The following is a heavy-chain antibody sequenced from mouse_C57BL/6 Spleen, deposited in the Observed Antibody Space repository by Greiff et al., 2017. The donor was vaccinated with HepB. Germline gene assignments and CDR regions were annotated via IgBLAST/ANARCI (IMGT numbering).Heavy chain of an antibody. V-gene: IGHV1-55*01. D-gene: IGHD4-1*01. J-gene: IGHJ4*01. CDR2: IYPGSGST. Sequence: QVQLKQPGAELVKPGASVKMSCKASGYTFTSYWITWVKQRPGQGLEWIGDIYPGSGSTNYNEKFKSKATLTVDTSSSTAYMQLSSLTSEDSAVYYCARFDLDWDAMDYWGQGTSVTVSS. CDR1: GYTFTSYW. CDR3: ARFDLDWDAMDY.